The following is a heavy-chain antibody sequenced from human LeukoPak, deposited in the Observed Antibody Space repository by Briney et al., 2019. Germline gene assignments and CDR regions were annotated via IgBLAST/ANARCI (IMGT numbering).Heavy chain of an antibody. V-gene: IGHV3-33*08. J-gene: IGHJ4*02. D-gene: IGHD3-10*01. CDR3: ARAVGPYDY. Sequence: LPGGSLRLSCAASGFTFSSYEMNWVRQAPGKGLEWVAVIWYDGGIKYYAESVKGRFTISRDNSKDTLYLQMNSLRAEDTAVYYCARAVGPYDYWGQGTLVTVSS. CDR1: GFTFSSYE. CDR2: IWYDGGIK.